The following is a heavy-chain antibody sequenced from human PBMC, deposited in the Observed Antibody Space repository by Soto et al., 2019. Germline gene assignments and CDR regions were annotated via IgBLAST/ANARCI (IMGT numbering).Heavy chain of an antibody. CDR1: GGSISSGGYY. CDR2: IYYSGST. V-gene: IGHV4-31*03. D-gene: IGHD3-22*01. Sequence: SETLSLTCTVSGGSISSGGYYWSWIRQHPGKGLEWIGYIYYSGSTYYNPSLKSRVTISVDTSKNQFSLKLSSVTAADTAVYYFAGTYYDSSGYKYLDYWGQGTLVTVSS. CDR3: AGTYYDSSGYKYLDY. J-gene: IGHJ4*02.